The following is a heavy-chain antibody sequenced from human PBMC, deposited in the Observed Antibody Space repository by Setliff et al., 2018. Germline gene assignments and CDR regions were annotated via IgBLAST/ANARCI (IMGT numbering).Heavy chain of an antibody. Sequence: PGGSLRLSCAASGFTVSTFSMHWVRQAPVKGLEWVATISDDGTNEFYADSVKGRFTAKNSVYLQMNSLRAEDTAVYYCASGDWFYFDCWGQGTLVTVSS. CDR2: ISDDGTNE. CDR1: GFTVSTFS. V-gene: IGHV3-30*03. D-gene: IGHD2-21*01. CDR3: ASGDWFYFDC. J-gene: IGHJ4*02.